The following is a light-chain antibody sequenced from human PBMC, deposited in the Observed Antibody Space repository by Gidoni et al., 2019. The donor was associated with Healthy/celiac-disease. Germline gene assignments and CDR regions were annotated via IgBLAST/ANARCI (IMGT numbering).Light chain of an antibody. Sequence: QSALTQPASVSRSPGPSITISCTGTSSDVWSYNLVYWYQQPPGKAPKLMIYEGSKRPSGVSNRFSGSKSGNTASLTISGLQAEDEADYYCCSYAGSSTSVVFGGGTKLTVL. J-gene: IGLJ2*01. CDR2: EGS. V-gene: IGLV2-23*01. CDR3: CSYAGSSTSVV. CDR1: SSDVWSYNL.